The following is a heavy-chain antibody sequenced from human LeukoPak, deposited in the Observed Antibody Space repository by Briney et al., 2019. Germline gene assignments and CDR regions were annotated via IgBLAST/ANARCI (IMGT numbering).Heavy chain of an antibody. J-gene: IGHJ4*02. D-gene: IGHD2-2*01. CDR3: ARGGQLLLFDY. CDR1: GYSISSGYY. V-gene: IGHV4-38-2*02. Sequence: SETLSLTCTVSGYSISSGYYWGWIRQPPGKGLEWIGSIYHSGSTYYNPSLKSRVTISVDTSKNQFSLKLSSVTAADTAVYYCARGGQLLLFDYWGQGTLVTVSS. CDR2: IYHSGST.